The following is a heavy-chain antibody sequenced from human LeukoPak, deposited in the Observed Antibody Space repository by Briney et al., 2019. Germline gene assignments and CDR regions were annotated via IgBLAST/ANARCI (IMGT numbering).Heavy chain of an antibody. CDR3: ARDAVDTANAV. V-gene: IGHV3-74*01. CDR1: GFTFSSYS. J-gene: IGHJ6*02. CDR2: INSDGSIT. D-gene: IGHD5-18*01. Sequence: GGSLRLSCAASGFTFSSYSMNWVRQAPGKGLEWVSHINSDGSITSYADSVKGRFTISRDNAKNTPYLQMNSLRAEDTAVYYCARDAVDTANAVWGQGTTVTVSS.